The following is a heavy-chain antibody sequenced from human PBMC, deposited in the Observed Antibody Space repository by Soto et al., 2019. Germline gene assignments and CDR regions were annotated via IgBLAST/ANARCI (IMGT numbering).Heavy chain of an antibody. J-gene: IGHJ4*02. D-gene: IGHD6-6*01. Sequence: HPGGSLRLSCAASGFTFDDYTMHWFRQAPGKGLEWVSLISWDGGSTYYADSVKGRFTISRDNSKNSLYLQMNSLRTEDTALYYCAKDMNSIAGTTVVGIDYWGQGTLVTVSS. V-gene: IGHV3-43*01. CDR1: GFTFDDYT. CDR2: ISWDGGST. CDR3: AKDMNSIAGTTVVGIDY.